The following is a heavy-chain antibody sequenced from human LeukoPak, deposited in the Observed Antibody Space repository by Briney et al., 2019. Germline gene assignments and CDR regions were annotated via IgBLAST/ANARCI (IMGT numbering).Heavy chain of an antibody. CDR1: GGSISSGGYY. CDR2: IYYSGST. CDR3: ARDPYGSIEY. J-gene: IGHJ4*02. Sequence: SETLSLTCTVSGGSISSGGYYWSWIRQHPGKGLEWIGHIYYSGSTYYNPSLKSRVTISVDTSKNQFSLKLSSVTAADTAVYYCARDPYGSIEYWGQGTLVTVSS. V-gene: IGHV4-31*03. D-gene: IGHD3-10*01.